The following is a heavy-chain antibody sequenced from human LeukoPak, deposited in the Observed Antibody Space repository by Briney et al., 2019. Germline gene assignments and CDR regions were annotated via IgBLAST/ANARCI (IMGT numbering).Heavy chain of an antibody. CDR3: ASSALPNWNYGNAYGILFDY. Sequence: ASVKVSCKASGYTFTRYYMHWVRQAPGQGLEWMGIINASGGSTSYAQKFQGRVTMTRDTSTSTVYMELSSLRSEDTAVYYCASSALPNWNYGNAYGILFDYWGQGTLVTVSS. D-gene: IGHD1-7*01. CDR1: GYTFTRYY. J-gene: IGHJ4*02. V-gene: IGHV1-46*01. CDR2: INASGGST.